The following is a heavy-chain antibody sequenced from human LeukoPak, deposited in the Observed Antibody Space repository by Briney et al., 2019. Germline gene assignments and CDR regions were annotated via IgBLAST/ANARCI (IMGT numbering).Heavy chain of an antibody. V-gene: IGHV3-33*06. J-gene: IGHJ5*01. D-gene: IGHD4-11*01. CDR1: GFTFSHYG. CDR3: AKDAQRGSDYSNSLES. CDR2: IWNDGSNK. Sequence: PGGSLRLSCATSGFTFSHYGMHWVRQAPGKGLEWVAVIWNDGSNKYYGDSVKGRFTISRDNSKNTLYLQMNSLRVEDTAVYYCAKDAQRGSDYSNSLESWGQGTLVTVSS.